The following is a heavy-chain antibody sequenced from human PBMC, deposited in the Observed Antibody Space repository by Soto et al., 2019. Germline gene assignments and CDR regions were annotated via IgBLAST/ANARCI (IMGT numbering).Heavy chain of an antibody. V-gene: IGHV4-31*03. Sequence: QVQLQESGPGLVKPSQTLSLPCTVSGGSISSGGYYWSWIRQHPGKGLEWIGYIYYSGSTYYNPSLMSRVTISVDTSKNQFSLKLSSVTAADTAVYYCARFYGDYMYYFDYWGQGTLVTVSS. CDR2: IYYSGST. CDR1: GGSISSGGYY. D-gene: IGHD4-17*01. CDR3: ARFYGDYMYYFDY. J-gene: IGHJ4*02.